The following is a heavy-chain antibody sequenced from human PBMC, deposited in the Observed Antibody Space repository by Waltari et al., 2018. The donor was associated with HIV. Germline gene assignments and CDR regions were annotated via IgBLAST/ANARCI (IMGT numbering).Heavy chain of an antibody. CDR3: AKGGGVKWELGEVDY. Sequence: EVQLVESGGVVVQPGGSLRLSCAASGFTFDDYTMHWVRQAPGKGLEWVSLISWDGGSTYYADSVKGRFTISRDNSKNSLYLQMNSLRTEDTALYYCAKGGGVKWELGEVDYWGQGTLVTVSS. J-gene: IGHJ4*02. CDR2: ISWDGGST. CDR1: GFTFDDYT. V-gene: IGHV3-43*01. D-gene: IGHD1-26*01.